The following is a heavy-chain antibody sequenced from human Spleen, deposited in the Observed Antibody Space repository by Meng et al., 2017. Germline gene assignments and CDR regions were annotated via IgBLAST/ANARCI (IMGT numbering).Heavy chain of an antibody. CDR1: GGSVSSNR. D-gene: IGHD3-10*01. Sequence: SETLSLTCTVSGGSVSSNRWSWIRQSPGKGLEWIGYTFYSGNTNDNPSLKSRVTISVDTSKNQFSPRLNSVTAADTAVYYCARDLGYYYGSGSYWDIWGQGTMVTVSS. CDR2: TFYSGNT. V-gene: IGHV4-59*02. CDR3: ARDLGYYYGSGSYWDI. J-gene: IGHJ3*02.